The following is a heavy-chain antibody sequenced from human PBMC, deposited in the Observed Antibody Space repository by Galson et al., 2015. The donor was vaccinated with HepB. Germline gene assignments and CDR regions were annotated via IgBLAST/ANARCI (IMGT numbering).Heavy chain of an antibody. Sequence: SLRLSCAASGLSVNSNYMTWVRQVPGKGLEWVSVIYSGGNTYYADSVKGRFTISRDNSKNTIYLQMNSLRDEDTAVYYCARPMSNSAGLLYYYMDVWGKGTTVTVSS. V-gene: IGHV3-66*04. D-gene: IGHD2-15*01. J-gene: IGHJ6*03. CDR1: GLSVNSNY. CDR2: IYSGGNT. CDR3: ARPMSNSAGLLYYYMDV.